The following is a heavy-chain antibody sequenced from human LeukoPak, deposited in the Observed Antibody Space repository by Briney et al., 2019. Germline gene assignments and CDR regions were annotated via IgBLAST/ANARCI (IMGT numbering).Heavy chain of an antibody. CDR1: GFTFSDYS. Sequence: GGSLRLSCGASGFTFSDYSMNWIRQAPGKGLAWVASITSAGGYTYYADSVKGRFTISRYNAQNSLFLQMNSLRAEDTAVYFCATKQWLAPPPDSWGQGTPVTVSS. CDR2: ITSAGGYT. D-gene: IGHD6-19*01. J-gene: IGHJ4*02. V-gene: IGHV3-21*01. CDR3: ATKQWLAPPPDS.